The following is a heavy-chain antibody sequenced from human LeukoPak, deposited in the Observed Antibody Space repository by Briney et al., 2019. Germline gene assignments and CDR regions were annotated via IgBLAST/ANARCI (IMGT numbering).Heavy chain of an antibody. Sequence: GGSLRLSCAASGLTFSSNNMNWVRQAPGKGLEWVSYISSSGGTIYYADSVKGRFTISRDNAKNTLYLQMGSLRAEDMAVYYCARGVNYYDSSGYYLNWFDPWGQGTLVTVSS. CDR1: GLTFSSNN. CDR2: ISSSGGTI. J-gene: IGHJ5*02. V-gene: IGHV3-48*01. D-gene: IGHD3-22*01. CDR3: ARGVNYYDSSGYYLNWFDP.